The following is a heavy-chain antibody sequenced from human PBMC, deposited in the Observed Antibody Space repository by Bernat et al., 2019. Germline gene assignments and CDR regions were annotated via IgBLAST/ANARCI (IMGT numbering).Heavy chain of an antibody. CDR1: GFTFSSYW. Sequence: EVQLVESGGGLVQPGGSLRLSCAASGFTFSSYWMSWVRQAPGKGLEWVANIKQDGSEKYYVDSVKGRFTISRDNAKNSLYLQMNSLRAEDTAVDYCARGNLDDSWCWNGALDVWGQGTMVTVSS. CDR3: ARGNLDDSWCWNGALDV. J-gene: IGHJ3*01. V-gene: IGHV3-7*01. CDR2: IKQDGSEK. D-gene: IGHD2-8*02.